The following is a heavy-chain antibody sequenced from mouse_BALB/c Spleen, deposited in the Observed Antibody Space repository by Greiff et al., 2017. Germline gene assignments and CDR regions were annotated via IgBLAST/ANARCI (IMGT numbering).Heavy chain of an antibody. Sequence: EVKLMESGGGLVQPGGSRKLSCAASGFTFSSFGMHWVRQAPEKGLEWVAYISSGSSTIYYADTMKGRFTISRDNPKNTLFLQMTSLRSEDTAMYYCAREDGNYEENAIDYWGQGTSVTVSS. CDR1: GFTFSSFG. J-gene: IGHJ4*01. CDR2: ISSGSSTI. V-gene: IGHV5-17*02. CDR3: AREDGNYEENAIDY. D-gene: IGHD2-1*01.